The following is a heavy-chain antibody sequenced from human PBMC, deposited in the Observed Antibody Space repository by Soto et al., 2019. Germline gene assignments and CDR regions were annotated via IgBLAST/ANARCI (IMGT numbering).Heavy chain of an antibody. Sequence: QVQLVQSGAEVKKPGASVKVSCKASGYIFTTYNINWVRQATGQGLEWMGWTNPNSGHTGNSQKFQGRVTMTRDTGISTAYMELSSLRSEDTAVYYCTRGHNWFAPWGQGTLVTVSS. V-gene: IGHV1-8*01. CDR3: TRGHNWFAP. CDR2: TNPNSGHT. CDR1: GYIFTTYN. J-gene: IGHJ5*02.